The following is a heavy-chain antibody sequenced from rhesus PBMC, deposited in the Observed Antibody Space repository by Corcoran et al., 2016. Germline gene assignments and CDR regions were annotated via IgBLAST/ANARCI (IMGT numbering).Heavy chain of an antibody. V-gene: IGHV7-114*01. CDR1: GYTFTSYG. Sequence: QVQLVQSGAEVKQPGASVKVSCKASGYTFTSYGMTWVRQAHGQRLECMGSINTDTGNPTYAQGCKERFTFSMDTSISTAYLQISSLKAEDTAVYYCARGPYNSGSYKDAFDFWGQGLRVTVSS. J-gene: IGHJ3*01. D-gene: IGHD1-44*02. CDR2: INTDTGNP. CDR3: ARGPYNSGSYKDAFDF.